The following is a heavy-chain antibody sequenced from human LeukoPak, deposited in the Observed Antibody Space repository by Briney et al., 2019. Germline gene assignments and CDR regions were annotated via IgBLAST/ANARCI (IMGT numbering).Heavy chain of an antibody. D-gene: IGHD6-13*01. Sequence: SETLSLTCTVSGGSISSYYWSWIRQPPGKGLEWIGYIYYSGSTNYNPSLKSRVTISVDTSKNQFSLKLSSVTAADTAVYYCARQGIAAAGTTNNWFGPWGQGTLVTVSS. V-gene: IGHV4-59*08. CDR2: IYYSGST. CDR1: GGSISSYY. CDR3: ARQGIAAAGTTNNWFGP. J-gene: IGHJ5*02.